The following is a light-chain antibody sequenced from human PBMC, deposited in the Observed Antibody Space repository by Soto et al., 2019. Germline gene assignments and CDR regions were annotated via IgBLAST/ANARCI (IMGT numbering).Light chain of an antibody. CDR2: AAS. J-gene: IGKJ1*01. CDR1: QSVSSGY. V-gene: IGKV3-20*01. CDR3: QQYGGPPQT. Sequence: EIVLTQSPGTLSLSPGERATLYCRASQSVSSGYLAWYQQKPGQAPRLLIYAASSRAAGIPDRFSGSGSGTDFTLTISRLEPEDFAVYYCQQYGGPPQTFGQGNKVDIK.